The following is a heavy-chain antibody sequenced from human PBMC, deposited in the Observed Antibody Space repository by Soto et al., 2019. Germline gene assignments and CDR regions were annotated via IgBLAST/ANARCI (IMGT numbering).Heavy chain of an antibody. CDR3: TTWLRITIFGVVIRAMDV. J-gene: IGHJ6*02. D-gene: IGHD3-3*01. CDR2: IKSKTDGGTT. V-gene: IGHV3-15*01. Sequence: RLSCAASGFTFSNAWMSWVRQAPGKGLEWVGRIKSKTDGGTTDYAAPVKGRFTISRDDSKNTLYLQMNSLKTEDTAVYYCTTWLRITIFGVVIRAMDVWGQGTTVTVSS. CDR1: GFTFSNAW.